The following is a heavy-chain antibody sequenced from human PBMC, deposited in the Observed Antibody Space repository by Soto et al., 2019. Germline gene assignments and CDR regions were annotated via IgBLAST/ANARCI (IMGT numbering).Heavy chain of an antibody. CDR3: ARDRAPGWAYYYGMDV. Sequence: QVQLVQSGAEVKKPGDSVMLSCKASGNTFTSYYMHWVRQAPGQGLEWMGIINPSSGSTNYAQKLQGRVNMKRDPSTRTVYMELSSLRSEDTAVYYCARDRAPGWAYYYGMDVWGQGTTVTVSS. D-gene: IGHD1-26*01. CDR1: GNTFTSYY. J-gene: IGHJ6*02. V-gene: IGHV1-46*03. CDR2: INPSSGST.